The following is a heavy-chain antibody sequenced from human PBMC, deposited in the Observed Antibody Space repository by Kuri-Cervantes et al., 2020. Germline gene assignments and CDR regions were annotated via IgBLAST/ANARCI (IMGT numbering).Heavy chain of an antibody. CDR3: ARVTSASDYDFWSGYYPPDAFDI. Sequence: SETLSLTCTVSGGSISSYYWSWIRQPPGKGLEWIGYIYYSGSTNYNPSLKSRVTISVDTSKNQFSLKLSSVTAADTAVYYCARVTSASDYDFWSGYYPPDAFDIWGQGTMVTVSS. CDR2: IYYSGST. J-gene: IGHJ3*02. D-gene: IGHD3-3*01. V-gene: IGHV4-59*12. CDR1: GGSISSYY.